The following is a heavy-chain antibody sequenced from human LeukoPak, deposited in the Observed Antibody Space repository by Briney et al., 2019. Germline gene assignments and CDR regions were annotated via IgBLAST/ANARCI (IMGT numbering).Heavy chain of an antibody. CDR2: ISGSGDSS. CDR3: AKVTLGYCSGGSCYSVGYFDY. V-gene: IGHV3-23*01. D-gene: IGHD2-15*01. CDR1: GFTFSSYV. Sequence: GGSLRLSCAASGFTFSSYVMYWVRQAPGKGLEWVSLISGSGDSSYYADSVKGRFTISRDNSKNTLYLQMNSLRAEDTAVYYCAKVTLGYCSGGSCYSVGYFDYWGQGTLVTVSS. J-gene: IGHJ4*02.